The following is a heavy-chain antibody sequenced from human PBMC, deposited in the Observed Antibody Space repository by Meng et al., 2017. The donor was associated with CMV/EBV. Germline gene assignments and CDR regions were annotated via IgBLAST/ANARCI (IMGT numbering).Heavy chain of an antibody. D-gene: IGHD3-3*01. CDR3: ARIPGVYDFWSVPQGGWFDP. Sequence: SVQVSCKASGGTFSSYAISWVRQAPGQGLEWMGGIIPIFGTANYAQKFQGRVTITTDESTSTAYMELSSLRSEDTAVYYCARIPGVYDFWSVPQGGWFDPWGQGTLVTVSS. V-gene: IGHV1-69*05. J-gene: IGHJ5*02. CDR2: IIPIFGTA. CDR1: GGTFSSYA.